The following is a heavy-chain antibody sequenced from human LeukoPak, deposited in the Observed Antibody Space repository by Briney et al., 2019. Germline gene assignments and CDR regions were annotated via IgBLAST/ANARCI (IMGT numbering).Heavy chain of an antibody. V-gene: IGHV4-4*02. J-gene: IGHJ4*02. CDR2: VNLQGGT. CDR1: GGSITSTNY. Sequence: SETLSLTCGVSGGSITSTNYWTWVRQPPGKGLEWIGEVNLQGGTNYNPSLMGRVAISVDTSENHISLQLTSVTAADTAVYYCAREGGPYRPLDYSGQGALVTVSS. CDR3: AREGGPYRPLDY.